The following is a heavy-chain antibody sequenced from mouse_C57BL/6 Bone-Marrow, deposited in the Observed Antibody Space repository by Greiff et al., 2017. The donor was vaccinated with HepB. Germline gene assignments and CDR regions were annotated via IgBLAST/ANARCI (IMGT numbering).Heavy chain of an antibody. D-gene: IGHD2-3*01. Sequence: QVQLQQSGAELVKPGASVEISCKASGYAFSSYWMNWVKQRPGKGLEWIGQIYPGDGDTNYNGKFKGKSTLTVDKSSSTAYMQLSSLTSEDSAVYYCARGWLLHVPPAYWGQGTLVTVSA. CDR1: GYAFSSYW. CDR2: IYPGDGDT. CDR3: ARGWLLHVPPAY. J-gene: IGHJ3*01. V-gene: IGHV1-80*01.